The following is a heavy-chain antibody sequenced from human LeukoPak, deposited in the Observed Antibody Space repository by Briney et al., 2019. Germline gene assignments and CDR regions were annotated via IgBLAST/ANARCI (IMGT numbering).Heavy chain of an antibody. Sequence: GGSLTLTCTASGFAFIAYAINWLRQAPGKGLEWVSAISDSGGNTYYADSVKGCFTISRDNSKNTLYLQMTTPRPEDTAVYYCAKRASRRWENFDYWGQGTLVTVSS. D-gene: IGHD1-26*01. CDR3: AKRASRRWENFDY. CDR1: GFAFIAYA. J-gene: IGHJ4*02. CDR2: ISDSGGNT. V-gene: IGHV3-23*01.